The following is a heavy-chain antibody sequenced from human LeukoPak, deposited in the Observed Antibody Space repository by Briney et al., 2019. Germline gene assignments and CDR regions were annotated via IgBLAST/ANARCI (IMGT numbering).Heavy chain of an antibody. D-gene: IGHD3-22*01. CDR1: GFSFSTTW. J-gene: IGHJ4*02. CDR3: ASLDDRLYYFDY. V-gene: IGHV3-15*07. CDR2: VKSKTDGGTA. Sequence: GGSLRLSCTASGFSFSTTWMNWLRHVPGKGLEWVGRVKSKTDGGTADYGVPVKGRFTISRDDSRNTLYLQMNSLKTEDTAMYYCASLDDRLYYFDYWGQGTLVTVSS.